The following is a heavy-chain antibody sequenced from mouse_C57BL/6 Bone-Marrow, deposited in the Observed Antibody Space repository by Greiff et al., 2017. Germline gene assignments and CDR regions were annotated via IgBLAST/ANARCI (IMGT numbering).Heavy chain of an antibody. CDR1: GYTFTSYW. Sequence: QVQLQQPGAELVKPGASVKLSCKASGYTFTSYWMQWVKQRPGQGLEWIGEIDPSDSYTNYNQKLKGKATLTVDTSSSTAYMQLSSLTSADSAVYYCAREAYYGSSYPFPYWGQGTLVTVSA. D-gene: IGHD1-1*01. CDR3: AREAYYGSSYPFPY. V-gene: IGHV1-50*01. CDR2: IDPSDSYT. J-gene: IGHJ3*01.